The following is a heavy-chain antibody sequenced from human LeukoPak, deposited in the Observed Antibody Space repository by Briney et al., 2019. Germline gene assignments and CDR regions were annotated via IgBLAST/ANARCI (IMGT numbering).Heavy chain of an antibody. CDR1: GGSISSSSYY. D-gene: IGHD6-13*01. CDR3: AIYSSSIY. CDR2: IYYSGST. V-gene: IGHV4-39*01. J-gene: IGHJ4*02. Sequence: SETLSLTCTVSGGSISSSSYYWGWIRQPPGNGLEWIGSIYYSGSTYYNPSLKSRVTISVDTSKNQFSLKLSSVTAADTAVYYCAIYSSSIYWGQGTLVTVSS.